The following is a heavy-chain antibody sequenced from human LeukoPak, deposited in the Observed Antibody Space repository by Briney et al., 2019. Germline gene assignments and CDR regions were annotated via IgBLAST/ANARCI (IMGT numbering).Heavy chain of an antibody. CDR3: ASYGDRALKVWFDP. CDR1: GGSFSGYY. D-gene: IGHD4-17*01. J-gene: IGHJ5*02. Sequence: PSETLSLTCAVYGGSFSGYYWSWIRQPPGKGLEWIGEINHSGSTNYNPSLKSRVTISVDTSKNQFSLKLSSVTAADTAVYYCASYGDRALKVWFDPWGQGTLVTVSS. V-gene: IGHV4-34*01. CDR2: INHSGST.